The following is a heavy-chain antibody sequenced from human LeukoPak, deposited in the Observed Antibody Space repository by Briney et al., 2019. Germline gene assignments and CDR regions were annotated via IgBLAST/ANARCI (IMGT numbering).Heavy chain of an antibody. CDR2: IYSGGST. CDR3: ARDRDWNLFY. J-gene: IGHJ4*02. V-gene: IGHV3-66*02. D-gene: IGHD1-7*01. CDR1: GFTVSSKY. Sequence: PGGSLRLSCAASGFTVSSKYMSWVRHAPGEGLEWVSVIYSGGSTYYADSVKGRFTISRDNSKNTLYLQMNSLRAEDTAVYYCARDRDWNLFYWGQGTLVTVSS.